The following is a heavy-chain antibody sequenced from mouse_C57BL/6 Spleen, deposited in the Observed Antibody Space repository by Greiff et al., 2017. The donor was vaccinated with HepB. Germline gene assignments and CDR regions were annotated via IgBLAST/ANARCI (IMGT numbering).Heavy chain of an antibody. V-gene: IGHV1-82*01. Sequence: VQLQQSGPELVKPGASVKISCKASGYAFSSSWMNWVKQRPGKGLEWIGRIYPGDGDTNYNGKFKGKATLTADKSSSTAYMQRISLTSEDSAVYFCADDYEGMDYWGQGTSVTVSS. CDR2: IYPGDGDT. J-gene: IGHJ4*01. CDR3: ADDYEGMDY. CDR1: GYAFSSSW.